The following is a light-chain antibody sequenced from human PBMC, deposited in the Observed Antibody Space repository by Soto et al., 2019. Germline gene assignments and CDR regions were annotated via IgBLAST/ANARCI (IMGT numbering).Light chain of an antibody. CDR1: QSVGSY. V-gene: IGKV3-11*01. CDR2: DAS. Sequence: EIVLTQSPATLSLSPGDRATLSCRASQSVGSYLAWYQQKPGQAPRLLIYDASNTATGIPARFSGSGSGTDFTLTISSLEPEDFAVYYCQQRSNWITFGQGTRLEIE. J-gene: IGKJ5*01. CDR3: QQRSNWIT.